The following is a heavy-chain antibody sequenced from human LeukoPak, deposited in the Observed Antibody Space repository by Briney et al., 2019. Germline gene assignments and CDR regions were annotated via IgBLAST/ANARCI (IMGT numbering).Heavy chain of an antibody. J-gene: IGHJ3*02. V-gene: IGHV3-48*03. CDR1: GFTFSSYE. Sequence: GGSLRLSCAASGFTFSSYEMNWVRQAPGKGLEWVSYISSSGSTIYYADPVKGRSTISRDNAKNSLYLQMNSLRAEDTAVYYCARDGKQWLSEIDAFDIWGQGTMVTVSS. CDR3: ARDGKQWLSEIDAFDI. CDR2: ISSSGSTI. D-gene: IGHD6-19*01.